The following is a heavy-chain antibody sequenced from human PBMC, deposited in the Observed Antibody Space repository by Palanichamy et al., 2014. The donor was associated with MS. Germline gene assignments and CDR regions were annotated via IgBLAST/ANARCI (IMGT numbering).Heavy chain of an antibody. CDR1: GVSISSSYFY. CDR2: MYHSGTS. D-gene: IGHD2-15*01. CDR3: ARLEYCSGGSCRFDY. Sequence: QLQLQESGPGLVKPSETLSLTCTVSGVSISSSYFYWGWIRQPPGKGLDWLGVMYHSGTSYYNPSLKSRVTISVDTSKNQFSLKLSSVTAADTAVYYCARLEYCSGGSCRFDYWGQGTLVTVSS. V-gene: IGHV4-39*01. J-gene: IGHJ4*02.